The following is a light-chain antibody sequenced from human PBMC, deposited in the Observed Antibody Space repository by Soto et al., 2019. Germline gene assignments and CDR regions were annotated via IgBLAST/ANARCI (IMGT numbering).Light chain of an antibody. Sequence: SARDQPAFSAGSAEQSVTISCTGTSSDVGTYNLVSWYQQHPGKAPKLIIYEVAERPSGVSNRFSGSKFGNTASLTISGLLPEDEADYFCCSYGGSSELPHGFGTGSKVTVL. CDR2: EVA. J-gene: IGLJ1*01. CDR1: SSDVGTYNL. CDR3: CSYGGSSELPHG. V-gene: IGLV2-23*02.